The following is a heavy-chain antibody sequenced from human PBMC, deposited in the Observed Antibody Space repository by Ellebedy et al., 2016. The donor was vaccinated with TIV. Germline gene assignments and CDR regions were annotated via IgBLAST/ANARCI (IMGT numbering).Heavy chain of an antibody. V-gene: IGHV3-23*01. CDR1: GFTFSSYA. Sequence: GGSLRLSXAASGFTFSSYAMSWVRQAPGKGLEWVSAISGSGGSTYYADSVKGRFTISRDNSKNTLYLQMNSLRAEDTAVYYCAKGGGATVTTTAYGMDVWGQGTTVTVSS. CDR2: ISGSGGST. J-gene: IGHJ6*02. CDR3: AKGGGATVTTTAYGMDV. D-gene: IGHD4-17*01.